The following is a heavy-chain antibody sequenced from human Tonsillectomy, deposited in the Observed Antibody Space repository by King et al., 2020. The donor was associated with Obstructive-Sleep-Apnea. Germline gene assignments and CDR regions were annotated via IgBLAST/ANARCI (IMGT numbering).Heavy chain of an antibody. D-gene: IGHD5-18*01. CDR1: GYDFTTYW. CDR2: IYHRDFDT. CDR3: TRHSHLGYNYGYVEY. Sequence: QLVQSAAELKKPGESLKISRKGSGYDFTTYWIGGVRRMPGKGVEWLGTIYHRDFDTRYSPSLKGQFTILADKSINTAFLHWRSLKASDTAMYYCTRHSHLGYNYGYVEYWGQGTLVTVSS. J-gene: IGHJ4*02. V-gene: IGHV5-51*01.